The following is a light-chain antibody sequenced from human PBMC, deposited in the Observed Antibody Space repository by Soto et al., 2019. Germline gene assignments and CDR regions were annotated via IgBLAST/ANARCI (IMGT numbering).Light chain of an antibody. CDR2: SNS. V-gene: IGLV1-40*01. CDR3: QSFDDSLSAIV. CDR1: SSNIGAGYD. Sequence: QSVXXXPPSVSGXPGQRVTISXXXXSSNIGAGYDVHWFQPSPGTAPQLLIYSNSDRPSGVPDRFSGSKSGTSASLAITGLQAGDEADYYCQSFDDSLSAIVCGPGTKLTVL. J-gene: IGLJ1*01.